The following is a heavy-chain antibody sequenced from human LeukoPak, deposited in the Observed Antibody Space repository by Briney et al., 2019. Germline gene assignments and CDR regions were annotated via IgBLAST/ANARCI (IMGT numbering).Heavy chain of an antibody. D-gene: IGHD3-22*01. J-gene: IGHJ3*02. CDR2: ISSSGST. CDR3: ARGPYSYDSSGAFDI. V-gene: IGHV4-61*02. Sequence: SETLSLTCTVSGDSISSGDYYWSWLRQPAGRGLEWIGRISSSGSTNYNPSLKSRVTISVDTSKNQFSLKLSSVTAADTAVYFCARGPYSYDSSGAFDIWGQGTMVTVSS. CDR1: GDSISSGDYY.